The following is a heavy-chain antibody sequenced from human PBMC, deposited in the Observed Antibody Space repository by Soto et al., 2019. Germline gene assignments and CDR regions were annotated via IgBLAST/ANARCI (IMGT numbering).Heavy chain of an antibody. V-gene: IGHV2-26*01. CDR3: XXXXXXXXPIYYFDS. CDR2: IFWNDER. J-gene: IGHJ4*02. CDR1: GFSLSKARMG. Sequence: QVTLKESGPVLVKPTETLTLTCTVSGFSLSKARMGVSWIRQPPGKALEWLAHIFWNDERSYNTSLKNRLTXXXXXXXXXXXXXXXXXXXXXXXXXXXXXXXXXXXPIYYFDSWGQGTLVTVSS.